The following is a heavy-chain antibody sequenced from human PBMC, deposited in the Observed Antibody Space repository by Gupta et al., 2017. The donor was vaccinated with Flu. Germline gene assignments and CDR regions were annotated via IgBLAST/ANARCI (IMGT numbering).Heavy chain of an antibody. D-gene: IGHD6-19*01. CDR1: GDSISSGDYY. CDR2: IYTSGST. J-gene: IGHJ4*02. Sequence: QVQLQESGPGVVKPSQTLSLTCTVSGDSISSGDYYWNWIRQSAGKGLEWIGRIYTSGSTSYNPAFKSRVSISLDSSKNQFFLSMSSVHAADTAVYYCARGAAVSAFPLHLDHWGRGTPVTASS. V-gene: IGHV4-61*02. CDR3: ARGAAVSAFPLHLDH.